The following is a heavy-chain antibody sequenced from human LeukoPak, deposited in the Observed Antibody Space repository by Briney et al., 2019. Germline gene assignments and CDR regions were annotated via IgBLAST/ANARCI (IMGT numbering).Heavy chain of an antibody. CDR3: ASGPLPYAFDI. D-gene: IGHD2-15*01. V-gene: IGHV1-8*03. CDR2: MNPNSGNT. J-gene: IGHJ3*02. Sequence: ASVKVSCKASGYTFTSYDINWVRQATGQGLEWMGWMNPNSGNTGYAQKFQGRVTITRNTSISTAYVELSSLRSEDTAVYYCASGPLPYAFDIWGQGTMVTVSS. CDR1: GYTFTSYD.